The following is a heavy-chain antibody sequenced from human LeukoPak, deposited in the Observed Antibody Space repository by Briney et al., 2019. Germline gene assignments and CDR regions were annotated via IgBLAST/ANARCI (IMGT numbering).Heavy chain of an antibody. CDR2: ISSSGSTI. V-gene: IGHV3-48*03. CDR3: AKDSHYDFWSGLDP. CDR1: GFTFSSYE. D-gene: IGHD3-3*01. Sequence: PGGSLRLSCAASGFTFSSYEMNWVRQAPGKGLEWVSYISSSGSTIYYADSVKGRFTISRDNAKNSLYLQMNSLRAEDTAVYYCAKDSHYDFWSGLDPWGQGTLVTVSS. J-gene: IGHJ5*02.